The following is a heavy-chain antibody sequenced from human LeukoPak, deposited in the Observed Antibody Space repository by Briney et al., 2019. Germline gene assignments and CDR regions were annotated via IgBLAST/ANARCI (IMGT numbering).Heavy chain of an antibody. D-gene: IGHD6-13*01. CDR2: ISSSGSTI. Sequence: AGGSLRLSCAASGFTFSDYYMSWIRQAPGKGLEWVSYISSSGSTIYYADSVKGRFTISRDNAKNSLYLQMNSLRAEDTAVYYCASTLSYSSSWSYYFDYWGQGTLVTVSS. J-gene: IGHJ4*02. CDR1: GFTFSDYY. CDR3: ASTLSYSSSWSYYFDY. V-gene: IGHV3-11*01.